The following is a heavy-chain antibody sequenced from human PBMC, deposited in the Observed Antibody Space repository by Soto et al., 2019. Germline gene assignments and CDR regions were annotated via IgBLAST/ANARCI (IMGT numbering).Heavy chain of an antibody. CDR3: ARPPLDFGVVIGYFDY. CDR2: INAGNGNT. CDR1: GYTFTSYA. Sequence: ASVKVSCKASGYTFTSYAMHWVRQAPGQRLEWMGWINAGNGNTKYSQKFQGRVTITRDTSASTAYTELSSLRSEDTAVYYCARPPLDFGVVIGYFDYWGQGTLVTV. V-gene: IGHV1-3*01. J-gene: IGHJ4*02. D-gene: IGHD3-3*01.